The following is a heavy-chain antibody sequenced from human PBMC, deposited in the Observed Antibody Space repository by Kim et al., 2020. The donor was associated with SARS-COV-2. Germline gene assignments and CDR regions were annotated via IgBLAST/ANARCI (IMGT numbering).Heavy chain of an antibody. CDR2: ISSSGSGI. D-gene: IGHD1-1*01. CDR3: ARDLLEPNYHYYCMDV. CDR1: GFTFSSYM. Sequence: GGSLRLSCVASGFTFSSYMINWVRQAPGKGLEWVSSISSSGSGIYFADSVKGRFTISRDNAKNSLYLQMNSLRDEDTAVYYCARDLLEPNYHYYCMDVWGQGTTVTVSS. J-gene: IGHJ6*02. V-gene: IGHV3-48*02.